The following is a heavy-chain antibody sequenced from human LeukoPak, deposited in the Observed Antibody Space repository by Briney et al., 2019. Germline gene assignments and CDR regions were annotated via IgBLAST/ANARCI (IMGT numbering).Heavy chain of an antibody. Sequence: SETLSLTCTVSGGSISSYYWSWIRQPAGKGLEWIGRIYTSGSTNYNPSLKSRVTMSVDTSKNQFSLKLSSVTAADTAVYYCARDFPVAIFGVVARDWFDPWGQGTLVTVSS. CDR1: GGSISSYY. CDR2: IYTSGST. J-gene: IGHJ5*02. V-gene: IGHV4-4*07. CDR3: ARDFPVAIFGVVARDWFDP. D-gene: IGHD3-3*01.